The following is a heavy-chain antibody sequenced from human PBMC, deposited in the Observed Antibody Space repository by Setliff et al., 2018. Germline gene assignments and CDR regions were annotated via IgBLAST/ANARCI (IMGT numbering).Heavy chain of an antibody. CDR2: IIPVFRTA. CDR3: AKSMTTVTTGGNEAFDI. D-gene: IGHD4-17*01. Sequence: GASVKVSCKASGGTFRTDGFSWVRQAPGQGLEWMGRIIPVFRTANYAQKFRGRVTITAGESATTAYMELSSLRAEDTAVYYCAKSMTTVTTGGNEAFDIWGQGTMVTVSS. V-gene: IGHV1-69*13. CDR1: GGTFRTDG. J-gene: IGHJ3*02.